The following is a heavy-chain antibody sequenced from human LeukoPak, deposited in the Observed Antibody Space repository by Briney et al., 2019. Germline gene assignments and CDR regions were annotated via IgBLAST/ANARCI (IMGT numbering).Heavy chain of an antibody. CDR3: ARVQYYDFWSGYHLYYYYYMDV. J-gene: IGHJ6*03. CDR2: IYYSGST. V-gene: IGHV4-39*07. D-gene: IGHD3-3*01. CDR1: GGSISSSSYY. Sequence: SSETLSLTCTVSGGSISSSSYYWGWIRQPPGKGLEWIGSIYYSGSTNYNPSLKSRVTISVDTSKNQFSLKLSSVTAADTAVYYCARVQYYDFWSGYHLYYYYYMDVWGKGTTATVSS.